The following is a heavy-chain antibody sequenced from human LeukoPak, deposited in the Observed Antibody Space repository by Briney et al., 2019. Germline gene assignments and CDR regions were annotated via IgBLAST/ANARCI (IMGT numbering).Heavy chain of an antibody. CDR3: ARGGAIFLNWFDP. J-gene: IGHJ5*02. Sequence: GGSLRLSCAASGFTVSSNYMSWVRQVPGKGLEWVSVIYSGGSTYYADSVKGRFTISRANSKNTLYLQMNSLRAEDTAVYYCARGGAIFLNWFDPWGQGTLVTVSS. D-gene: IGHD3-3*02. V-gene: IGHV3-53*01. CDR2: IYSGGST. CDR1: GFTVSSNY.